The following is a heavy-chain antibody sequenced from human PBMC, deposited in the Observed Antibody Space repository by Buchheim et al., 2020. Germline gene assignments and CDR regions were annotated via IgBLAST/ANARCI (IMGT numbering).Heavy chain of an antibody. CDR2: IKQDGSEK. V-gene: IGHV3-7*01. CDR3: ARDGEYSGYDDRVSDY. J-gene: IGHJ4*02. Sequence: VQLVESGGGVVQPGRSLRLSCAASGFTFSSYWMSWVRQAPGKGLEWVANIKQDGSEKYYVDSVKGRFTISRDNAKNSLYLQMNSLRAEDTAVYYCARDGEYSGYDDRVSDYWGQGTL. CDR1: GFTFSSYW. D-gene: IGHD5-12*01.